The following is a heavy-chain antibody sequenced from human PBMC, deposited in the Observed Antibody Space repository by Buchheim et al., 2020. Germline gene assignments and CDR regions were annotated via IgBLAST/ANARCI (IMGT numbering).Heavy chain of an antibody. J-gene: IGHJ4*02. CDR2: IDWDDGK. CDR3: ARENDCNALDS. V-gene: IGHV2-70*15. CDR1: GLSLRNIGVS. D-gene: IGHD2-2*01. Sequence: QVSLRESGPAQVRTTETLTLTCTVSGLSLRNIGVSVSWIRQPPGKPLQWLARIDWDDGKYYNTSLETRLTVSKRTSKKQVVLTLTNVDPADTATYYCARENDCNALDSWGQGTL.